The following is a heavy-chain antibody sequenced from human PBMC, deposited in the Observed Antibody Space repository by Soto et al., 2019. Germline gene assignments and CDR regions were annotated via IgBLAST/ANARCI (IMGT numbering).Heavy chain of an antibody. CDR1: GFTFSGSA. Sequence: GGSLRLSCAASGFTFSGSAMHWVRQASGKGLEWVGRIRSKANSYATAYAASVKGRFTISRDDSKNTAYLQMNSLKTEDTAVYYCTRQERFLEWPTYGSAAYYYYGMDVWGQGTTVTVSS. CDR3: TRQERFLEWPTYGSAAYYYYGMDV. CDR2: IRSKANSYAT. J-gene: IGHJ6*02. V-gene: IGHV3-73*01. D-gene: IGHD3-3*01.